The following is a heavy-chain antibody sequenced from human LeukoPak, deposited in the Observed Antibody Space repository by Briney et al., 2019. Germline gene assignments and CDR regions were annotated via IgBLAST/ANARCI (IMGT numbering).Heavy chain of an antibody. J-gene: IGHJ4*02. V-gene: IGHV4-39*01. Sequence: KPSETLSLTCTVSGGSISSSSYYWGWIRQPPGKGLEWIGSIYYSGSTYYNPSLKSRVTISVDTSKNQFSLKLSSVTAADTAVYYCARGRASYDFWSGYLFDYWGQGTLVTVSS. D-gene: IGHD3-3*01. CDR3: ARGRASYDFWSGYLFDY. CDR1: GGSISSSSYY. CDR2: IYYSGST.